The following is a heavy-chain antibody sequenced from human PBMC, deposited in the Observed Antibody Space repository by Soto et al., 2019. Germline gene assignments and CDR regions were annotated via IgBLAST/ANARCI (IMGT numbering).Heavy chain of an antibody. CDR1: GGSISSSSYY. J-gene: IGHJ5*02. CDR2: IYYSGST. D-gene: IGHD2-21*02. V-gene: IGHV4-39*01. CDR3: ARLVVVTARTFDP. Sequence: QLQLQESGPGLVKPSETLSLTCTVSGGSISSSSYYWGWIRQPPGKGLEWIGSIYYSGSTYYNPSLKSRVTISVDTSKNQFSLKLSSVTAADTAVYYCARLVVVTARTFDPWGQGTLVTVSS.